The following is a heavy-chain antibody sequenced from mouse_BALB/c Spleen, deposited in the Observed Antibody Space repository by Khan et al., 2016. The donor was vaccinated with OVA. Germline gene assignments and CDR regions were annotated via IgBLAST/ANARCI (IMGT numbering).Heavy chain of an antibody. V-gene: IGHV1-7*01. CDR1: GYTFSTYW. CDR3: ARDSIDY. CDR2: INPTTGYT. Sequence: QVQVKQSGAALAKPGASVKMSCKASGYTFSTYWMHWVKQRPGQGLEWIGYINPTTGYTDYNEKFKDKATLSADKSSSTAYMQLSLLTSEDSAVYCYARDSIDYWGQGTPLTVSS. D-gene: IGHD2-5*01. J-gene: IGHJ2*01.